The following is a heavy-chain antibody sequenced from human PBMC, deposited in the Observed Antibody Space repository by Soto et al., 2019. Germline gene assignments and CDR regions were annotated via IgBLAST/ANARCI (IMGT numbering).Heavy chain of an antibody. CDR2: VYYSGST. CDR1: GASISSSY. J-gene: IGHJ3*02. V-gene: IGHV4-59*01. Sequence: SETLSLTCTVSGASISSSYGSWIRQSPGKGLEWIGYVYYSGSTNYNPSLKSRVTISVDTSKNQFSLKLSSVTAADTAVYYCARGYYDSSGQSNTFDIWGRGTMVTVSS. D-gene: IGHD3-22*01. CDR3: ARGYYDSSGQSNTFDI.